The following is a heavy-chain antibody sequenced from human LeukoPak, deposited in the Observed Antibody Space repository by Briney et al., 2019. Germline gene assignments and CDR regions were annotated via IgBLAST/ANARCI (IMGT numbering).Heavy chain of an antibody. CDR2: IYYSGST. V-gene: IGHV4-59*06. J-gene: IGHJ4*02. CDR3: AKVGIAAAGEFDY. CDR1: GGSFGDFY. D-gene: IGHD6-13*01. Sequence: SETLSLTCVVSGGSFGDFYWSLIRRPPGKGLEWIGYIYYSGSTYYNPSLKNRVTISVDTSKSQFSLKLSSVTAADTAVYYCAKVGIAAAGEFDYWGQGTLVTVSS.